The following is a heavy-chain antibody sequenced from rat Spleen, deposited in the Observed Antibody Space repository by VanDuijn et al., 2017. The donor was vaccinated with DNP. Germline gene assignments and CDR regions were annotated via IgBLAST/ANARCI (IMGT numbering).Heavy chain of an antibody. J-gene: IGHJ4*01. Sequence: EVQLVESGGGLVQPGRSLKLSCAASGFTFSDYYMAWVRQAPTKGLEWVASISYDGGSTYYRDSVKGRFTVSRDNAKSTLYLQMDSLRSEDTATYYCARHYYDGYYYAMDAWGQGTSVTVSS. CDR3: ARHYYDGYYYAMDA. CDR1: GFTFSDYY. D-gene: IGHD1-12*03. CDR2: ISYDGGST. V-gene: IGHV5-7*01.